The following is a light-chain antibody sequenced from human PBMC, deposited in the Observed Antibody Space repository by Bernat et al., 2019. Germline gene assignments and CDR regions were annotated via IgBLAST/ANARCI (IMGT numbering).Light chain of an antibody. V-gene: IGKV3-11*01. CDR3: LKRSDWHS. CDR1: QSIDTS. Sequence: PRKRATLSCRASQSIDTSLAWYQQKPGQAPRLLISGAVNRATGIPDRFRGRGSGTDFTLTISSLDTGDVAVYYCLKRSDWHSFGQGTKVEIK. CDR2: GAV. J-gene: IGKJ2*03.